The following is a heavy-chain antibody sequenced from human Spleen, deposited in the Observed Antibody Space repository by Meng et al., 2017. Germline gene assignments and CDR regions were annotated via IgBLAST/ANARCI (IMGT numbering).Heavy chain of an antibody. D-gene: IGHD3-16*01. CDR1: GGSFSGYY. J-gene: IGHJ5*02. Sequence: QVQVQQWGAGLLKPSETLSLPCAAYGGSFSGYYWSWIRQPPGKGLEWIGEINHSGSTNYNPSLKSRVTISVDTSKNQFSLKLSSVTAADTAVYYCARDLWELRYKAPFDPWGQGILVTVSS. CDR2: INHSGST. CDR3: ARDLWELRYKAPFDP. V-gene: IGHV4-34*01.